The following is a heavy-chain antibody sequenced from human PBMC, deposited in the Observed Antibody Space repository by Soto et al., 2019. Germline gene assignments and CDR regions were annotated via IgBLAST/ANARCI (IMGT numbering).Heavy chain of an antibody. D-gene: IGHD6-19*01. CDR3: AGGNGWLVTD. J-gene: IGHJ4*02. Sequence: EVELVESGGGSVQPGGSLRLSCAGSGFRFGSYWMNWVRQAPGKGLEWVANIKQDGSEKYYVDSVKGRFTISRDNGKSSLYLPMNSLRVEDTAVYYCAGGNGWLVTDWGPGPLVIVSS. V-gene: IGHV3-7*04. CDR2: IKQDGSEK. CDR1: GFRFGSYW.